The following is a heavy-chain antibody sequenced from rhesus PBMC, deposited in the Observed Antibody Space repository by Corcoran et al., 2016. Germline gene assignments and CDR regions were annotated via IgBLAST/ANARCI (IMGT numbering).Heavy chain of an antibody. V-gene: IGHV3-178*01. Sequence: EVQLVESGGGLAKPGGSLRLACAASGFTFSDYYMDWVRQAPGKGLEWLSRVINGGNSTWYADYVKGRFTISRENAKNTLYLQMNSLRTEDTAVYDCARDRAGGFDYWGQGVLVTVSS. D-gene: IGHD1-1*01. J-gene: IGHJ4*01. CDR1: GFTFSDYY. CDR2: VINGGNST. CDR3: ARDRAGGFDY.